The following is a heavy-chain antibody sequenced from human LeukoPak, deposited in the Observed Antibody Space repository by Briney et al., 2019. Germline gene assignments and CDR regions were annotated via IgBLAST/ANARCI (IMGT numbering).Heavy chain of an antibody. Sequence: SETLSLTCTLSGGSISSSSSYWGWIRQPPGKGLEWIGSIYYSGSTYYNPSLKSRVTISVDTSKNQFSLKLSSVTAADTAVYYCARSAAYDFLSGFNPLDYCGQGTLVTVSS. CDR3: ARSAAYDFLSGFNPLDY. CDR2: IYYSGST. J-gene: IGHJ4*02. CDR1: GGSISSSSSY. D-gene: IGHD3-3*01. V-gene: IGHV4-39*01.